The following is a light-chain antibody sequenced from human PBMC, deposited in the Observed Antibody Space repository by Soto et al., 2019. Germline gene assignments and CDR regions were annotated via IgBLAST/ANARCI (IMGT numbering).Light chain of an antibody. Sequence: DIQMTQSPSSLSASVGDRVTITCRPSQSIDNFLNWYQQKPGKAPNLLIYAAPSLQSGVSSRFSGSGSGTDFTLTISSLQPEDFATYFCQQSYSTPTFGGGTKVDIK. CDR1: QSIDNF. CDR3: QQSYSTPT. V-gene: IGKV1-39*01. CDR2: AAP. J-gene: IGKJ4*01.